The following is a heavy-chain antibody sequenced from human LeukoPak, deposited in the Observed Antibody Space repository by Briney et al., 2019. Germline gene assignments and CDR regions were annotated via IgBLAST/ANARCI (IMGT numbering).Heavy chain of an antibody. Sequence: GGSLRLSCSASGFTFSSCSMHWVRQAPGKGLEYVSVVSNNGSNTYYADSVKGRFTISRDNSKNTLYLQMNSLRAEDTAVYYCAREGWIRCFDYWGQGTLVTVSS. CDR1: GFTFSSCS. D-gene: IGHD5-18*01. CDR3: AREGWIRCFDY. J-gene: IGHJ4*02. V-gene: IGHV3-64*04. CDR2: VSNNGSNT.